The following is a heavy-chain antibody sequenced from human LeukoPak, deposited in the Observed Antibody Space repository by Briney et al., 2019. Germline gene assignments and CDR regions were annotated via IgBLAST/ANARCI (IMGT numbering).Heavy chain of an antibody. CDR2: MSGDGGST. J-gene: IGHJ4*02. CDR3: ATSYYRGSGSYFY. V-gene: IGHV3-23*01. CDR1: GFTFSSYA. D-gene: IGHD3-10*01. Sequence: PGGSLRLSCVASGFTFSSYAMSWVRQAPGKGLEWVSAMSGDGGSTFYADSVKGRFTISRDNFKSTLYLQMNGLRAEDTAVDYCATSYYRGSGSYFYWGQGNLVTVSS.